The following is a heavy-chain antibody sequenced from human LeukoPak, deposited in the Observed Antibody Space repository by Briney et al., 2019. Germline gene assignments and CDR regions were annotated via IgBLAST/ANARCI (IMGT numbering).Heavy chain of an antibody. Sequence: GGSLRLSCAASGFTFSNYAMHWVRQAPGKGLQYVSAISTNGIGTYYANSVKGRFIISRDNSKNTLYLQMGSLRAEDMAVYYCARWSSNSCYDYWGQRTLVTVSS. V-gene: IGHV3-64*01. CDR1: GFTFSNYA. CDR2: ISTNGIGT. J-gene: IGHJ4*02. CDR3: ARWSSNSCYDY. D-gene: IGHD2-2*01.